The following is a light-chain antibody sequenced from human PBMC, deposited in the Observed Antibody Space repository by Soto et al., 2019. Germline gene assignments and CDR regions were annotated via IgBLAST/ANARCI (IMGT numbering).Light chain of an antibody. CDR1: QSISNSY. CDR2: DAS. V-gene: IGKV3D-20*02. Sequence: IVLTQSPGNMSLSPGERATLSCRASQSISNSYLAWYQQMPGQAPRLLIYDASKRATGIPARFSGSGFGTDFTLTISSLEPEDFAVYYCQQRSKWRTFGQGTKV. J-gene: IGKJ1*01. CDR3: QQRSKWRT.